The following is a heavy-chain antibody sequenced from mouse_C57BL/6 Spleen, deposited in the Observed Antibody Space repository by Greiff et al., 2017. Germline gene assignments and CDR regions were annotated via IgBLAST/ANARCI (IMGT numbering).Heavy chain of an antibody. V-gene: IGHV5-17*01. CDR1: GFTFSDYG. J-gene: IGHJ2*01. CDR3: ARGYYGSSYYFDY. D-gene: IGHD1-1*01. Sequence: EVKLVESGGGLVKPGGSLKLSCAASGFTFSDYGMHWVRQAPEKGLEWVAYISSGSSTIYYADTVKGRFTISRDNAKNTLFLQMTSLRSEDTAMYYCARGYYGSSYYFDYWGQGTTLTVSS. CDR2: ISSGSSTI.